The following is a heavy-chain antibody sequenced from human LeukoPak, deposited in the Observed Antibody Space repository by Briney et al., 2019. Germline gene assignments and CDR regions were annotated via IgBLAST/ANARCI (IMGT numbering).Heavy chain of an antibody. CDR3: ATEDVPNDY. V-gene: IGHV3-23*01. D-gene: IGHD2-2*01. J-gene: IGHJ4*02. Sequence: GGSLRLSCAASGFTFSSHAMTWVRQAPGKGLEWVSAISRSGDITYYADSVKGRSTISRDISKNTLYLQMNSLRAEDTAIYYCATEDVPNDYWGQGTLVTVSS. CDR1: GFTFSSHA. CDR2: ISRSGDIT.